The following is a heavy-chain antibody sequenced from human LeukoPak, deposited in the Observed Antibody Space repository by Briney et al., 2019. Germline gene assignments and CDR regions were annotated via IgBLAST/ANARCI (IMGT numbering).Heavy chain of an antibody. CDR1: GFTFSSYA. CDR3: VKGGLRYFDWRESSFDY. Sequence: GGSLRLSCSASGFTFSSYAMHLVRQAPGKGLEYVSAISSNGGSTYYADSVKGRFTISRDNSKNTLYLQMSSLRAEDTAVYYCVKGGLRYFDWRESSFDYWGQGTLVTVSS. CDR2: ISSNGGST. D-gene: IGHD3-9*01. J-gene: IGHJ4*02. V-gene: IGHV3-64D*06.